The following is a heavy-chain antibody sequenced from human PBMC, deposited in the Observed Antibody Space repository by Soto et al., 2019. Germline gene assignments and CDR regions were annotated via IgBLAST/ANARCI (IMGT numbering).Heavy chain of an antibody. J-gene: IGHJ4*02. CDR1: GYTFTTYW. CDR2: IYPGDSDT. D-gene: IGHD5-18*01. V-gene: IGHV5-51*01. Sequence: EVHLVQSGAEVKKPGESLRISCQGTGYTFTTYWIAWVRQMPGKGLEWMGLIYPGDSDTRYSPSFQGQVTISADKSMNTAYLQWSSLKASDTAISYCATRGYSHAYFDFWGQGTVVTVSS. CDR3: ATRGYSHAYFDF.